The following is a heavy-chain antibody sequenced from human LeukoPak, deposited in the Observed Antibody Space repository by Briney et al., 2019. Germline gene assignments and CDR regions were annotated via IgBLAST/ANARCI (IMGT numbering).Heavy chain of an antibody. V-gene: IGHV3-53*01. D-gene: IGHD3-16*02. CDR1: GFTFSNAW. CDR3: ARRVWGTNRYTDC. Sequence: GGSLRLSCAASGFTFSNAWMSWVRQAPGKGLERVSIIYAGGKAYYAASVKRRFTISRDNSKNTLYPQMNSLRAEDTAVYYCARRVWGTNRYTDCWGQGTLVTVSS. CDR2: IYAGGKA. J-gene: IGHJ4*02.